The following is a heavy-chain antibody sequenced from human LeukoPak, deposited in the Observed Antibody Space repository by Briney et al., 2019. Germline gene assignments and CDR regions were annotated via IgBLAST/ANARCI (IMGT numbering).Heavy chain of an antibody. D-gene: IGHD1-26*01. CDR3: ARHGGSYSFDY. V-gene: IGHV4-61*02. J-gene: IGHJ4*02. CDR2: IYTSGST. CDR1: GASISSGDYY. Sequence: SQTLSLTCTVSGASISSGDYYWSWIRQPAGKGLEWIGRIYTSGSTNYNPSLKSRVTISVDTSKNQFSLKLSSVTAADTAVYYCARHGGSYSFDYWGQGTLVTVSS.